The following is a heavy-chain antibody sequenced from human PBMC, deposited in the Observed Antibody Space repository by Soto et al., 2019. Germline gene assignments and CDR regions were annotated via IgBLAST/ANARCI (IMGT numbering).Heavy chain of an antibody. V-gene: IGHV3-53*01. D-gene: IGHD6-19*01. Sequence: PGGSLRLSCAASGFTVSSNYMSWVRQAPGKGMEWVSVIYSGGRTYYADSVKGRFTISRDNSKNTLYLKMNSLRAEDTAVYYCARDSKGYSSGWDYYYYGMDVWGQGTTVTVSS. CDR1: GFTVSSNY. CDR3: ARDSKGYSSGWDYYYYGMDV. CDR2: IYSGGRT. J-gene: IGHJ6*02.